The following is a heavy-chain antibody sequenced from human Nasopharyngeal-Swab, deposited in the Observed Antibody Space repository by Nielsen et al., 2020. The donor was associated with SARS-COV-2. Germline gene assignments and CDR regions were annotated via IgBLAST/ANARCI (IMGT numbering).Heavy chain of an antibody. CDR1: GFTFDDYS. V-gene: IGHV3-9*01. CDR2: ISWYIGSI. D-gene: IGHD5-18*01. J-gene: IGHJ6*02. CDR3: AGLNTAMVSGMDV. Sequence: SLTLSCAASGFTFDDYSMHCVRQAPGKCLEWVSCISWYIGSIGYADSVKGRFTISRANAKNSLYLQMNSLRAEDTALYYCAGLNTAMVSGMDVWGQGTTVTVSS.